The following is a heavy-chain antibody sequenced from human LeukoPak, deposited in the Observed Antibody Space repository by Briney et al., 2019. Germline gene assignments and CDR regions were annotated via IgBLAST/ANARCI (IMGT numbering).Heavy chain of an antibody. CDR3: ASLDGDYLG. Sequence: ASVKVSCKASGYTFTSYYMHWVRQAPGQGLEWMGIINPSGGSTNYAQKFQGRVTITADKSTSTAYMELSSLRSEDTAVYYCASLDGDYLGWGQGTLVTVSS. CDR2: INPSGGST. V-gene: IGHV1-46*01. D-gene: IGHD4-17*01. J-gene: IGHJ4*02. CDR1: GYTFTSYY.